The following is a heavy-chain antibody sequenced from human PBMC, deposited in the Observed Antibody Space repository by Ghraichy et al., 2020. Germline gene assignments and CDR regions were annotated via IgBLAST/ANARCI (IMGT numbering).Heavy chain of an antibody. Sequence: GGSLRLSCAASGFTFSSYWITWIRQAPGKGLEWVANIKQDGGEKYYVDSVKGRFTISRDNAKNSLYLQMNSLRVEDTAVYYCARYDYGNFDPWGQGTLVTVSS. D-gene: IGHD4-17*01. CDR3: ARYDYGNFDP. CDR1: GFTFSSYW. J-gene: IGHJ5*02. CDR2: IKQDGGEK. V-gene: IGHV3-7*01.